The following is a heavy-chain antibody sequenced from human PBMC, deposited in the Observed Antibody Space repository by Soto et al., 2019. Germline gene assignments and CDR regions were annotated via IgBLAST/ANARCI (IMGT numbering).Heavy chain of an antibody. V-gene: IGHV1-18*01. D-gene: IGHD6-13*01. CDR1: GYIFTNYG. Sequence: QVQLVQSGAEVRKPGASVNVSYKTSGYIFTNYGVAWVRQAPGQGLELVAWISGYNGYPKHTQKFQGRVTVTTDTTTRTGYMELRNLRSDDTAVYYCARASAVALYDFWGQGTRVTVSS. CDR3: ARASAVALYDF. CDR2: ISGYNGYP. J-gene: IGHJ4*02.